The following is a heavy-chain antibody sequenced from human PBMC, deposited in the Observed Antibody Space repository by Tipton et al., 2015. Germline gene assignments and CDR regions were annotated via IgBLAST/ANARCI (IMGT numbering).Heavy chain of an antibody. CDR3: ARARGRHGGLFDS. V-gene: IGHV4-61*01. CDR2: IRNSRYT. Sequence: GLVKPSENLSLTCTVSGGSVTSGSYYWNWIRQSPGKGLEWIGYIRNSRYTFYNPSLESRVTISVHTSKNQFSLKLISVAAADTAVYHCARARGRHGGLFDSWGQGTLVTVSS. D-gene: IGHD4-23*01. J-gene: IGHJ4*02. CDR1: GGSVTSGSYY.